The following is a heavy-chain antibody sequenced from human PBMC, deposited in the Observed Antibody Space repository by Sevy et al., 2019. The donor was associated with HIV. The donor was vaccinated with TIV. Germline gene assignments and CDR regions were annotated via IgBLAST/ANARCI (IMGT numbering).Heavy chain of an antibody. CDR3: AKESSSSWYYFDY. D-gene: IGHD6-13*01. V-gene: IGHV3-30*18. CDR1: GFTFSSCG. J-gene: IGHJ4*02. CDR2: ISYDGSNK. Sequence: GGSLRLSCAASGFTFSSCGLHWVRQAPGKGLEWVAVISYDGSNKFYADSVKGRFTISRDNVKNTLYLQMNSLRAEDTAVYYCAKESSSSWYYFDYRGQGTLVTVSS.